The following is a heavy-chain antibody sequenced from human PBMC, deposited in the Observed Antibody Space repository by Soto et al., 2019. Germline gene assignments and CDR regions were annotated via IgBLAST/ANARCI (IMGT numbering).Heavy chain of an antibody. CDR1: GFTDSSNY. D-gene: IGHD5-12*01. CDR2: IYSGGST. J-gene: IGHJ4*02. V-gene: IGHV3-53*01. Sequence: GGSLRLSCAASGFTDSSNYMSWVRQAPGKGLEWVSVIYSGGSTYYADSVKGRFTISRDNSKNTLYLQMNSLRAEDTAVYYCARLRDGYNWGDGYFDYWGQGTLVTVSS. CDR3: ARLRDGYNWGDGYFDY.